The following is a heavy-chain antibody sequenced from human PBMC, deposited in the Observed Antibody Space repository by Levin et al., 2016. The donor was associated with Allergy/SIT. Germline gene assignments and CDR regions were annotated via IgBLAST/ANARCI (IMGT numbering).Heavy chain of an antibody. CDR2: ISSSSSYI. V-gene: IGHV3-21*04. D-gene: IGHD6-19*01. J-gene: IGHJ4*02. CDR3: ARASSGCPPCGNY. Sequence: GESLKISCAASGFTFSSYSMNWVRQAPGKGLEWVSYISSSSSYIYYADSVRGRFTISRDNAKNSLYLQMNSLRAEDTAVYYCARASSGCPPCGNYWGQGTLVTVSS. CDR1: GFTFSSYS.